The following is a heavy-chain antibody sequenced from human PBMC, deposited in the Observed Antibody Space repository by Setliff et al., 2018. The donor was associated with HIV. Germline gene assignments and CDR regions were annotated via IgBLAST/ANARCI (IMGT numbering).Heavy chain of an antibody. J-gene: IGHJ5*02. CDR3: ARVAAGTYGKGDWFDP. Sequence: KSSETLSLTCAVSGGSISSTNWWNWVRQPPGKGLEWIGEIYHSGDTNYNPSFKSRVTISVDRSKNQFSLKLTSVTAADTAVYYCARVAAGTYGKGDWFDPWGQGTQVTVSS. V-gene: IGHV4-4*02. CDR1: GGSISSTNW. D-gene: IGHD3-10*01. CDR2: IYHSGDT.